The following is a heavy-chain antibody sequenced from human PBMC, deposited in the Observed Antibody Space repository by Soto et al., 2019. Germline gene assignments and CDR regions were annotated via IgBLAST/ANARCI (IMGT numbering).Heavy chain of an antibody. CDR1: GGTLITTA. J-gene: IGHJ4*02. V-gene: IGHV1-69*06. Sequence: QVQLVQSGAEVKKPGSSVRVSCKASGGTLITTAINWVRQAPGQGLEWMGGIIPMSGSTDYAQKFQGRVTITADKSTSTVYMELGSLRAEDTAVYYCARGPRPARTCDYWGQGTLVTVSS. CDR3: ARGPRPARTCDY. CDR2: IIPMSGST.